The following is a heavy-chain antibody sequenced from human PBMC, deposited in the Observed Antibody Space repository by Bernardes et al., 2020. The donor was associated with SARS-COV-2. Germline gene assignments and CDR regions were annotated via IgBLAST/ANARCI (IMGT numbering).Heavy chain of an antibody. D-gene: IGHD2-8*01. CDR3: VRDMRRQYVDYYYGLDV. CDR2: MSPDGSST. V-gene: IGHV3-74*01. Sequence: GGSLRLSCAASGFTFSSFWMNWVRQGPGKGPVWVSPMSPDGSSTVYADSVRGRFTISRDNAKNTLYLQMNRLTAEDTAVYYCVRDMRRQYVDYYYGLDVWSQGTTVTVSS. J-gene: IGHJ6*02. CDR1: GFTFSSFW.